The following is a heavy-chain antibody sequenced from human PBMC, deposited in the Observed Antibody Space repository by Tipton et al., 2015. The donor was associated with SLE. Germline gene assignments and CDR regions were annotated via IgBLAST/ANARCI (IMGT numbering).Heavy chain of an antibody. D-gene: IGHD3-22*01. Sequence: SLRLSCAASGFTFSNAWMSWVRQAPGEGLEWVGRIKSKTDGGTTDYAAPVKGRFTISRDDSKNTLYLQMNSLKTEDTAVYYCTTAPYYDSSGRYAFDIWGQGTMVTVSS. CDR3: TTAPYYDSSGRYAFDI. J-gene: IGHJ3*02. V-gene: IGHV3-15*01. CDR1: GFTFSNAW. CDR2: IKSKTDGGTT.